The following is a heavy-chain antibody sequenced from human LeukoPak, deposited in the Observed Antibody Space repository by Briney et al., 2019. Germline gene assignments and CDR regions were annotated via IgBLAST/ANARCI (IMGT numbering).Heavy chain of an antibody. CDR3: VRHLSAGRPAFDI. J-gene: IGHJ3*02. D-gene: IGHD2-15*01. Sequence: SETLSLTCTVSGGSINSYYWSWIRRPPGKGLEWIGYIYYSGSTNYNPSLKSRVTISVDTSNNKFSLKLTSLTAADTAVYYCVRHLSAGRPAFDIWGQGTMVTVSS. V-gene: IGHV4-59*08. CDR1: GGSINSYY. CDR2: IYYSGST.